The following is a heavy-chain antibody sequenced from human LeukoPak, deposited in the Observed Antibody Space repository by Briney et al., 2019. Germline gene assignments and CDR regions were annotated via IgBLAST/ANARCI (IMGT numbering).Heavy chain of an antibody. CDR2: IYYSGST. V-gene: IGHV4-59*01. D-gene: IGHD6-13*01. J-gene: IGHJ4*02. CDR1: GGSISSYY. CDR3: ARVDRAAADSFDY. Sequence: PSETLSLTCTVSGGSISSYYWSWIRQPPGKGLEWIGYIYYSGSTNYNPSLKSRVTISVDTSKNQFSLKLSSVTAADTAVYYCARVDRAAADSFDYWGQGTLVTVSS.